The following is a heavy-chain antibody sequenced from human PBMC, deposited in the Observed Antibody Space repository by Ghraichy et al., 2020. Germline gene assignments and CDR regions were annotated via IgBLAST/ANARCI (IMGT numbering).Heavy chain of an antibody. CDR3: ARNKTGSLSGWFDP. Sequence: SETLSLTCSVSGGSMSSYSDYWGWLRQPPGKGLEWIGSIYNSVSNHYNPSLRSRVTVSIDTYKDQFSLRLTSVTAADTAVYYCARNKTGSLSGWFDPLGQVSLVIVSS. CDR2: IYNSVSN. J-gene: IGHJ5*02. D-gene: IGHD6-6*01. V-gene: IGHV4-39*01. CDR1: GGSMSSYSDY.